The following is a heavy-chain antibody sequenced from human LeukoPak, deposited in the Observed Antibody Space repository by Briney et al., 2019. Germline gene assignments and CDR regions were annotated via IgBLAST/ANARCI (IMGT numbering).Heavy chain of an antibody. CDR1: GFTFSSYA. J-gene: IGHJ3*02. D-gene: IGHD1-26*01. CDR3: ARDVGELLPIHAFDI. V-gene: IGHV3-64*01. CDR2: ISSNGGST. Sequence: PGGSLRLSCAASGFTFSSYAMHWVRQAPGKGLEYVSAISSNGGSTYYANSVKGRFTISRDNSKNTLYLQMGSLRAEDMAVYYCARDVGELLPIHAFDIWGQGTMFTVSS.